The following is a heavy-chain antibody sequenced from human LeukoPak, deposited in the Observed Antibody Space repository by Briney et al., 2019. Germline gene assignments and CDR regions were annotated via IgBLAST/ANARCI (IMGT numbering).Heavy chain of an antibody. CDR3: AKESKGLLWFGESDAFDI. J-gene: IGHJ3*02. CDR2: ISPGGGTT. D-gene: IGHD3-10*01. Sequence: GGSLRLSCAASGFTFSSYAMSWVRQSPGRGLEWVASISPGGGTTYYADYVKGRFTISRDNSKNSLFVQMNSLRAEDTAVYYCAKESKGLLWFGESDAFDIWGQGTMVTVSS. CDR1: GFTFSSYA. V-gene: IGHV3-23*01.